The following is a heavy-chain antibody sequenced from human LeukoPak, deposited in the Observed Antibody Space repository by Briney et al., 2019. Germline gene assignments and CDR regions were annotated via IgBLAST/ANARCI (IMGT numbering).Heavy chain of an antibody. CDR2: IYHSGST. CDR3: ARGTGIVGATPFDY. CDR1: GGSISSGGYS. J-gene: IGHJ4*02. Sequence: PSETLSLTCAVSGGSISSGGYSWSWIRQPPGEGLEWIGYIYHSGSTYYNPSLKSRVTISVDRSKNQFSLKLSSVTAADTAVYYCARGTGIVGATPFDYWGQGTLVTVSS. V-gene: IGHV4-30-2*01. D-gene: IGHD1-26*01.